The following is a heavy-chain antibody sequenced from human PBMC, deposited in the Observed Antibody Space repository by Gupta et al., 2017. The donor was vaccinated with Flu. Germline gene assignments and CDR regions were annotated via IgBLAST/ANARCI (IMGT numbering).Heavy chain of an antibody. D-gene: IGHD3-22*01. CDR3: TKPHFPFTHDDTSGYYLGVALDV. Sequence: EMQLVESGGGLVQPGRSLRLSCATSGFGFDDYAMNWVRQAPGKGLEWVSGITWKSDKIAYADSVKGRFTISRDNAKKSLYLQMNSLRAEDSALYYCTKPHFPFTHDDTSGYYLGVALDVWGQGTMVTVSS. CDR1: GFGFDDYA. V-gene: IGHV3-9*01. J-gene: IGHJ3*01. CDR2: ITWKSDKI.